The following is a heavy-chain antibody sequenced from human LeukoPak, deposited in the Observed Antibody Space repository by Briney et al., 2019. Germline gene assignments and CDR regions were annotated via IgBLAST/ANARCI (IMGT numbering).Heavy chain of an antibody. CDR2: IKSKTDGGTT. CDR3: TTLFTVYDY. V-gene: IGHV3-15*07. Sequence: RGSLRLSCAASGFTFSDAWMNWVRQAPGKGLEWGGRIKSKTDGGTTDYAAPVKGRSTISRDDSKNTLYLQMNSLKTEDTAVYYCTTLFTVYDYWGQGTLVTVSS. D-gene: IGHD4-17*01. J-gene: IGHJ4*02. CDR1: GFTFSDAW.